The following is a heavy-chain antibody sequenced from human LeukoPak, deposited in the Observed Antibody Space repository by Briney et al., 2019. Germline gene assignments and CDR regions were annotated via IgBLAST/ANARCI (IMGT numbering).Heavy chain of an antibody. Sequence: GGSLRLSCAASGFTFSDYYMSWIRQAPGKGVEWVSYISSSGSTIYYADSVKGRFTISRDNAKNSLYLQMNSLRAEDTAVYYCARAKSRYPTVDYWGQGALVTVSS. CDR2: ISSSGSTI. CDR1: GFTFSDYY. D-gene: IGHD6-13*01. J-gene: IGHJ4*02. CDR3: ARAKSRYPTVDY. V-gene: IGHV3-11*01.